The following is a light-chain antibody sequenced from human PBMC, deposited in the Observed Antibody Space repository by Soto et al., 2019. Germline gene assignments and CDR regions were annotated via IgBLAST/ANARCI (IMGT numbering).Light chain of an antibody. Sequence: DIQMTQSPSSLSASVGDRVTITCQASQDISNYLNWYQQKPGKAPKLLIYDASNLETAVPSRFSGSGSGTDFTFTISRLQPEDIATYYCQQYDNLPFTFGPGTKVDIK. V-gene: IGKV1-33*01. CDR2: DAS. CDR1: QDISNY. CDR3: QQYDNLPFT. J-gene: IGKJ3*01.